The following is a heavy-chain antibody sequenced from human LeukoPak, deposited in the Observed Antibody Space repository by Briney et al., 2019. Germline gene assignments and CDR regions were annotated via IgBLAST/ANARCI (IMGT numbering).Heavy chain of an antibody. D-gene: IGHD3-3*01. Sequence: PSETLSLTCAVYGGSFSGYYWSWIRQPSGKGLEWIGEINHSGSTNYNPSLKSRVTISVDTSKNQFSLKLSSVTAADTAVYYCARDPPRYYDFWSGYWEFDYWGQGTLVTVSS. V-gene: IGHV4-34*01. CDR2: INHSGST. J-gene: IGHJ4*02. CDR1: GGSFSGYY. CDR3: ARDPPRYYDFWSGYWEFDY.